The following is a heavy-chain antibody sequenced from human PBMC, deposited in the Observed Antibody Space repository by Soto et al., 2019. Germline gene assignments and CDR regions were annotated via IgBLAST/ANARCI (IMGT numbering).Heavy chain of an antibody. D-gene: IGHD3-22*01. V-gene: IGHV1-69*01. CDR1: GGTFSSYA. CDR2: IIPIFGTA. Sequence: QVQLVQSGAEVKKPGSSVKVSCKASGGTFSSYAISWVRQAPGQGLEWMGGIIPIFGTANYAQKFQGRVTIIADESTSTAYMELSSLRSEDTAVYYCARGLDQTYYYDSSGYPTIAFDIWGQGTMVTVSS. J-gene: IGHJ3*02. CDR3: ARGLDQTYYYDSSGYPTIAFDI.